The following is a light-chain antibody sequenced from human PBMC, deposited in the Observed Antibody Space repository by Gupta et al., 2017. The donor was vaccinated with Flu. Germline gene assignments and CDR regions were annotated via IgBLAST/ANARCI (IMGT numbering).Light chain of an antibody. J-gene: IGKJ2*01. V-gene: IGKV1-39*01. CDR2: AAS. CDR3: QQSDNAPLT. Sequence: DIQMTQSPSSLSASVGDRVTISCRASLSVTKYLNWYQQKPGKAPKLLIYAASTLQSGVPSRFSGSGSGTDFTLTINSLQPDEFATYCCQQSDNAPLTFGQGT. CDR1: LSVTKY.